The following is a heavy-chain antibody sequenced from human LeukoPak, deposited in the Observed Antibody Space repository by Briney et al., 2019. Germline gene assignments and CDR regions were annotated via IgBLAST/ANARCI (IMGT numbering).Heavy chain of an antibody. CDR1: GGSISSGSYY. CDR2: IYTSGST. J-gene: IGHJ6*03. CDR3: ARGGIDSSSWYSYYMDV. D-gene: IGHD6-13*01. Sequence: SETLSLTCTVSGGSISSGSYYWSWIRQPAGKGLEWIGRIYTSGSTNYNPSLKSRVTISVDTSKNQFSLKLSSVTAADTAVYYCARGGIDSSSWYSYYMDVWGKGTTVTISS. V-gene: IGHV4-61*02.